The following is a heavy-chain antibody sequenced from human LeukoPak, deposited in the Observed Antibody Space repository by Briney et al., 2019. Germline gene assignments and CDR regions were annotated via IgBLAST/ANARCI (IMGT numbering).Heavy chain of an antibody. CDR2: IYYSGSP. D-gene: IGHD1-1*01. CDR3: ARRRSSRTYCFDY. V-gene: IGHV4-31*03. J-gene: IGHJ4*02. CDR1: GGSISSGGYY. Sequence: SQTLSLTCTVSGGSISSGGYYWSWIRQHPGKGLEWIGYIYYSGSPYYNPSLKSRVTKSVDTSKNQFSLKLSSVTAADTAVYYCARRRSSRTYCFDYWGQGTLVTVSS.